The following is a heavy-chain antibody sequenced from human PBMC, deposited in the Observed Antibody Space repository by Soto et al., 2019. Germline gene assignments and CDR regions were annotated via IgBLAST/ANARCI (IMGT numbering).Heavy chain of an antibody. CDR3: ARDQLGYCSGGSCYWFDP. Sequence: SETLSLTCTVSGGSISSGGYYWSWIRQHPGKGLEWIGYIYYSGSTYYNPSLKSRVTISVDTSKNQFSLKLSSVTAADTAVYYCARDQLGYCSGGSCYWFDPWGQGTRVTVSS. D-gene: IGHD2-15*01. J-gene: IGHJ5*02. CDR1: GGSISSGGYY. V-gene: IGHV4-31*03. CDR2: IYYSGST.